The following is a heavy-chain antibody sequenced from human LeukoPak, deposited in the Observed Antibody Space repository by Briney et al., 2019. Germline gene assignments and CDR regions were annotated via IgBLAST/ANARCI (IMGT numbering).Heavy chain of an antibody. Sequence: ASVKVSCKASGYTFTSYGISWVRQAPGQGLEWMGWISAYNGNTNYAQKLQGRVTMTTDTSTGTAYMELRSLRSDDTAVYYCARAGHYYDSSGAFDIWGQGTMVTVSS. CDR3: ARAGHYYDSSGAFDI. CDR1: GYTFTSYG. CDR2: ISAYNGNT. D-gene: IGHD3-22*01. V-gene: IGHV1-18*01. J-gene: IGHJ3*02.